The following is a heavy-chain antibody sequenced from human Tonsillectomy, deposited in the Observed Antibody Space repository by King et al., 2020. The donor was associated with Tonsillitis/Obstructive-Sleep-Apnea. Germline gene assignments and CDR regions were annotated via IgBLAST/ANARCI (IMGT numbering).Heavy chain of an antibody. Sequence: VQLVESGGGVVQPGRSLRLSCAASGFTFSRYGMHWVRQAPGKGMEWVAFVWYDGSNKYYEDSVKGRFTISRDNSKNTLYLEINSLRAEDTAVYYCARVGVGEAWGQGTRVTVSS. J-gene: IGHJ4*02. CDR2: VWYDGSNK. D-gene: IGHD3-3*01. CDR3: ARVGVGEA. V-gene: IGHV3-33*01. CDR1: GFTFSRYG.